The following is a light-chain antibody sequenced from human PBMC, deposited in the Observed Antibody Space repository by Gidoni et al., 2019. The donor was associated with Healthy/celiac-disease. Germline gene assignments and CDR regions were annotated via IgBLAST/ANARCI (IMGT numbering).Light chain of an antibody. V-gene: IGKV2-28*01. Sequence: SISCRSSQSLLHSNGYNYLDWYLQKPGQSPQLLIYLGSNRASGVPDRFSGSGSGTDFTLKISRVEAEDVGVYYCMQALQTPYTFGQGTKLEIK. CDR3: MQALQTPYT. J-gene: IGKJ2*01. CDR2: LGS. CDR1: QSLLHSNGYNY.